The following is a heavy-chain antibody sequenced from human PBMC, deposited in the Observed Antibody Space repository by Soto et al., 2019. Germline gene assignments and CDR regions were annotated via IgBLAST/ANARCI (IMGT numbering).Heavy chain of an antibody. CDR1: GGSISNAACC. V-gene: IGHV4-30-2*01. CDR2: IFPSGMP. CDR3: ARERGCYGLLDP. Sequence: PSETLSLTWTVSGGSISNAACCGSWIRQPPGKGLEWIGYIFPSGMPFYNPSLRSRVTISIDRSNDQFSLNLKSVTAADTAVYYWARERGCYGLLDPWGQGALVTVSS. J-gene: IGHJ5*02. D-gene: IGHD2-2*01.